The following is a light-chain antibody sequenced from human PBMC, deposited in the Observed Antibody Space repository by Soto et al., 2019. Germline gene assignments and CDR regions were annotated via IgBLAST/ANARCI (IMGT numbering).Light chain of an antibody. Sequence: DIQMTQSPSTLSASVGDRVTITCRASQTISTWFAWYQQKPGKAPKLLIYKASSLQSGVPSRFSGSGSGTEFTLTISSLQPDDFATYYCQQYDLYPLTFGGGTKVEI. CDR2: KAS. CDR1: QTISTW. J-gene: IGKJ4*01. CDR3: QQYDLYPLT. V-gene: IGKV1-5*03.